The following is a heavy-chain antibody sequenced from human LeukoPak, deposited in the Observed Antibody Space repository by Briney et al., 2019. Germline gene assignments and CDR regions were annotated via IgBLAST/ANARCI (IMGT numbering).Heavy chain of an antibody. CDR1: GFTFDDYA. D-gene: IGHD3-22*01. Sequence: GGSLRLSCAVSGFTFDDYAMHWVRQAPGKGLEWVSLISGDGGSTYYADSVKGRFTISRDNSKNSLYLQMNSLRTEDTALYYCAKLYDSSGYYFFLDYWGQGTLVTVSS. CDR3: AKLYDSSGYYFFLDY. CDR2: ISGDGGST. V-gene: IGHV3-43*02. J-gene: IGHJ4*02.